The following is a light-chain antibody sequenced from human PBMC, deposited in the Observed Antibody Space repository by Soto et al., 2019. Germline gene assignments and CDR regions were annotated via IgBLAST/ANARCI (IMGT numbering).Light chain of an antibody. CDR2: DAS. CDR1: QSVNSY. V-gene: IGKV3-11*01. J-gene: IGKJ4*01. Sequence: EIVLTQSPATLSLSPGERATLSCRASQSVNSYLAWYQQKPGQAPRLLIYDASNRATGVPARFSGSGSGTDFTLTSSILEPEDFAVYYCQHRGNWPLPFGGGTKVEVK. CDR3: QHRGNWPLP.